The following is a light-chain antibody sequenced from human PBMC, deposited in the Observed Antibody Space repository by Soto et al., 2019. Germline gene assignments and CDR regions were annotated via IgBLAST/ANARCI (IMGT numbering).Light chain of an antibody. CDR1: HTIVTY. J-gene: IGKJ1*01. CDR3: QQYNSYPWT. CDR2: DAS. V-gene: IGKV1-5*01. Sequence: DIQMTQSPSSLSASVGDEVTITCRASHTIVTYLNWYQLKPGKPPRLLIYDASSLESGVPSRFSGSGSGTEFTLTISSLQPDDFATYYCQQYNSYPWTFGQGTKVDIK.